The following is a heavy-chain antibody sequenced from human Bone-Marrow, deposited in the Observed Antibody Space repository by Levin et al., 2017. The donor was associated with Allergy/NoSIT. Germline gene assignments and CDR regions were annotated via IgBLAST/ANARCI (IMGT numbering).Heavy chain of an antibody. CDR2: VYSSGTT. CDR1: GGSFSSGPSY. J-gene: IGHJ4*02. D-gene: IGHD3-10*01. V-gene: IGHV4-39*01. Sequence: SQTLSLTCTVSGGSFSSGPSYWAWIRQSPGKGLECIGSVYSSGTTSYNPSLQSRVTISVNASKSQISLQLTSGTAADTAVYYCARHPTRITASGLWGQGTLVIVSS. CDR3: ARHPTRITASGL.